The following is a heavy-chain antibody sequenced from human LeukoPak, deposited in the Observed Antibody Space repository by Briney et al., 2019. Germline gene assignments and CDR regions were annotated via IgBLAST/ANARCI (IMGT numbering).Heavy chain of an antibody. V-gene: IGHV1-46*01. J-gene: IGHJ4*02. D-gene: IGHD2-15*01. CDR2: INPSGGST. Sequence: ASVKVSCKASGYTFTGYYMHWVRQAPGQGLEWMGIINPSGGSTSYAQKFQGRVTMTRDTSTSTVYMELNSLRSEDTAVYYCAKGYCSGGTCYSYDYWGRGTLVTVSS. CDR3: AKGYCSGGTCYSYDY. CDR1: GYTFTGYY.